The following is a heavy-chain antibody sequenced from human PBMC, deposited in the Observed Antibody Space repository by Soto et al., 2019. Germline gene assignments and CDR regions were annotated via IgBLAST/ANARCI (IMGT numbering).Heavy chain of an antibody. V-gene: IGHV4-59*01. J-gene: IGHJ3*02. CDR1: GGSISSYY. D-gene: IGHD5-18*01. CDR3: AREARDTVMAHDAFDI. CDR2: IYYSGST. Sequence: SETLSLTCTVSGGSISSYYWSWIRQPPGKGLEWIGYIYYSGSTNYNPSLKSRVTISVDTSKNQFSLKLSSVTAADTAVYYCAREARDTVMAHDAFDIWGQGTMVTVSS.